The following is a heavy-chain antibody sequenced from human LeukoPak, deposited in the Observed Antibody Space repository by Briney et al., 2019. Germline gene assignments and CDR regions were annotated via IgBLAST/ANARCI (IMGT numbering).Heavy chain of an antibody. CDR1: GFIFRSYG. D-gene: IGHD3-16*01. J-gene: IGHJ4*02. Sequence: GRSLRLSCAASGFIFRSYGMHWVRQAPGKGLEWVAVIWYDGSNDNYADSVKGRFTISRDNSKNTLYQQMNSLRAEDTAVYYCATQGGYWGQGTLVTVSS. CDR2: IWYDGSND. V-gene: IGHV3-33*01. CDR3: ATQGGY.